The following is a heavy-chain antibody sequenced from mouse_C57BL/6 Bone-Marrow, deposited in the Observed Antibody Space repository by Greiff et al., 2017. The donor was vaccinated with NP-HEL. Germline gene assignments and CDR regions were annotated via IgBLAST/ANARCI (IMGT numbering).Heavy chain of an antibody. CDR3: AGDGYNWYFDV. D-gene: IGHD2-3*01. CDR1: GYTFTSYW. Sequence: EVQLQQSGTVLARPGASVKMSCKTSGYTFTSYWMHWVKQRPGQGLEWIGAIYPGNSDTSYNQKFKGKAKLTAVTSASTASMELSRLTNEDSAVYYCAGDGYNWYFDVWGTGTTVTVSS. V-gene: IGHV1-5*01. J-gene: IGHJ1*03. CDR2: IYPGNSDT.